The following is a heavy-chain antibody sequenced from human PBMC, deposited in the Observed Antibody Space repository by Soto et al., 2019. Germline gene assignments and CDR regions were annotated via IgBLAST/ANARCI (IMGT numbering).Heavy chain of an antibody. CDR3: ARDLVGVTF. CDR1: GFTFSSYS. D-gene: IGHD1-26*01. J-gene: IGHJ4*02. Sequence: GGSLRLSCSASGFTFSSYSMNWVRQAPGKGLEWVSSISSSSNYIYYADSVKGRFTISRDNAKNSLYLQMNSLRAEDTAVYYCARDLVGVTFWGQGTLVTVSS. CDR2: ISSSSNYI. V-gene: IGHV3-21*06.